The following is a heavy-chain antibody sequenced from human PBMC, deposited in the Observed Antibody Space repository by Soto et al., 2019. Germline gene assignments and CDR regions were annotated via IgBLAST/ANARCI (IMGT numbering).Heavy chain of an antibody. D-gene: IGHD5-18*01. CDR1: GFTFSSYS. CDR3: ARDGVDTGMVDYYCGMDV. CDR2: ISSSSSYI. V-gene: IGHV3-21*01. J-gene: IGHJ6*02. Sequence: EVQLVESGGGLVKPGGSLRLSCAASGFTFSSYSMNWVRQAPGKGLEWVSSISSSSSYIYYADSVKGRFTISRDNAKNCLELQMNSPRDEDTAVYYCARDGVDTGMVDYYCGMDVWGQGTTVTVSS.